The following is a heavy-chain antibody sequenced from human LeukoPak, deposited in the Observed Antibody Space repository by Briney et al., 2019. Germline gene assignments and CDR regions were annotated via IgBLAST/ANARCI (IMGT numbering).Heavy chain of an antibody. CDR1: GFTFSRYA. V-gene: IGHV3-30-3*02. J-gene: IGHJ4*02. CDR2: ISYDGSNK. CDR3: AKRSKNYFEY. D-gene: IGHD3-10*01. Sequence: GGSLRLSCAASGFTFSRYAMHWVRQAPGKGLEWVAVISYDGSNKYYADSVKGRFTISRDNSKNTLYLQMNSLRVEDTAVYYCAKRSKNYFEYWGQGTLVTVSS.